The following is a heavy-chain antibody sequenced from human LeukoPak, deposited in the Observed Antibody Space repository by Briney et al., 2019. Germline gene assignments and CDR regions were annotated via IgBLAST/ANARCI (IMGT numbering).Heavy chain of an antibody. D-gene: IGHD6-19*01. CDR2: TYYRSKWFN. J-gene: IGHJ4*02. Sequence: SRTLSLTCAISGDSVSSNNAAWNWIRQSPSRGLEWLGRTYYRSKWFNDYAISVKSRITINPDTSKNQFSLQLNSVTPEDTAIYYCARNIAVTRPFNYWGQGTLVTVSS. CDR3: ARNIAVTRPFNY. CDR1: GDSVSSNNAA. V-gene: IGHV6-1*01.